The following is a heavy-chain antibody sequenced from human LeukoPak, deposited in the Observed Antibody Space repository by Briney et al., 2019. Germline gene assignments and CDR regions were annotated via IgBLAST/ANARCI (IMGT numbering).Heavy chain of an antibody. Sequence: PSETLSLTCTVSGGSISSSSYYWGWIRQPPGKGLEWIGYIYHSGTTLYNPSLKSRVTISMDRSKNQFSLSLTSVTAADTAAYYCARDRGWLQFALHYWGQGTLVTVSS. CDR3: ARDRGWLQFALHY. V-gene: IGHV4-30-2*01. J-gene: IGHJ4*02. CDR2: IYHSGTT. D-gene: IGHD5-24*01. CDR1: GGSISSSSYY.